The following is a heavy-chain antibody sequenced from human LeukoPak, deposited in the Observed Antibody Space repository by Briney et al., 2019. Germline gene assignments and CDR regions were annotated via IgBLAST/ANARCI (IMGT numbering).Heavy chain of an antibody. CDR2: INHSGST. V-gene: IGHV4-34*01. Sequence: SETLSLTCAVYGGSFSGYYWSWIRQPPGKGLEWIGKINHSGSTNYNPSLKSRVTISVDTSKNQFSLKLSSVTAADTAVYYCARGSGSSSWYSPYYFDYWGQGTLVTVSS. D-gene: IGHD6-13*01. CDR1: GGSFSGYY. CDR3: ARGSGSSSWYSPYYFDY. J-gene: IGHJ4*02.